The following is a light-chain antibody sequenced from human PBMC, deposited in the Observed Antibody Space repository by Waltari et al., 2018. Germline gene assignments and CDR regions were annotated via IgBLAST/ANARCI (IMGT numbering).Light chain of an antibody. CDR3: HQYNNWPPSLT. CDR1: QSISTW. J-gene: IGKJ4*01. CDR2: EAS. Sequence: DIQMTQSPSTLSASVGDRVTITCRASQSISTWLAWYQQKPGTAPKLLIYEASTLQTGVPSRFSGTGSGTDFTLTISSLQPDDFAVYYCHQYNNWPPSLTFGGGTKVEI. V-gene: IGKV1-5*03.